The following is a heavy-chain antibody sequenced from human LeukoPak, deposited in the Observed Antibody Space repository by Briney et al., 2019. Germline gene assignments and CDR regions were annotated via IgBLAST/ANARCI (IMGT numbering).Heavy chain of an antibody. V-gene: IGHV3-74*01. D-gene: IGHD6-19*01. CDR2: INTDGTVT. Sequence: GGSLRLSCAASGFTFSKYWMLWVHQAPGQGLESVSRINTDGTVTTYADSVKGRFTVSRDNADNTMFLQMNSVRDEDTAVYYCATKQWLAPPPDSWGQGTPVTVSS. CDR3: ATKQWLAPPPDS. CDR1: GFTFSKYW. J-gene: IGHJ4*02.